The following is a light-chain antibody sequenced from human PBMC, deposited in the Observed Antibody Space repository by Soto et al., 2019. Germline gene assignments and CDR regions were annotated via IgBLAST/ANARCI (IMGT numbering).Light chain of an antibody. CDR3: QFYDISLTTWV. CDR2: GNS. CDR1: SSNIGAGYD. V-gene: IGLV1-40*01. Sequence: QSVLTQPPSVSGAPRQRVTISCTGSSSNIGAGYDVHWYQQLPGTAPKLLIYGNSNRPSGVPDRFSGSKSGASASLAITGLQAEDEADYYCQFYDISLTTWVFGGGTQLTVL. J-gene: IGLJ3*02.